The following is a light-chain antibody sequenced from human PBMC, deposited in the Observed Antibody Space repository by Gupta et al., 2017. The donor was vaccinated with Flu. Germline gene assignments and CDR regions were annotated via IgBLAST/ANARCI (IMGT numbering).Light chain of an antibody. CDR2: ESN. J-gene: IGLJ3*02. Sequence: KVTISCSGSSSNIENNYVSWYQQLPGTAPKLLIYESNKRPSGIPDRFSGYKSDTSATLGITGLQTGDEADYYCGTWDSSLSAFVFGGGTKVTVL. V-gene: IGLV1-51*02. CDR3: GTWDSSLSAFV. CDR1: SSNIENNY.